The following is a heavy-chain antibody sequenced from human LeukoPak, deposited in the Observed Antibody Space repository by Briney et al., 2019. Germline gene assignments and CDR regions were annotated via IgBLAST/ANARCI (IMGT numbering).Heavy chain of an antibody. J-gene: IGHJ6*03. D-gene: IGHD3-9*01. CDR1: GGSFSGYY. CDR2: INHSGST. Sequence: SETLSLTCAVYGGSFSGYYWSWIRQPPGKGLEWIGEINHSGSTNYNPSLKSRVTISVDTSKNQFSLKLSSVTAADTAVYYCARHRRKTGYPYYYYMDVRGKGTTVTISS. V-gene: IGHV4-34*01. CDR3: ARHRRKTGYPYYYYMDV.